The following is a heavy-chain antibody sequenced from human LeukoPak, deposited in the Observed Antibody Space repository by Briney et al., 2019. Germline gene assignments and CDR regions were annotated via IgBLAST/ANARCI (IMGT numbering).Heavy chain of an antibody. CDR1: GYTFTSYG. Sequence: ASVKVSCKASGYTFTSYGISWVRQAPGQGLEWMGWSSGYNGNTNYAQKLQGRVTMTTDTSTSTAYMELRSLISDDTAVYYCARGNYCSGGSCYDGAFDYWGQGTLVTVSS. V-gene: IGHV1-18*01. J-gene: IGHJ4*02. CDR3: ARGNYCSGGSCYDGAFDY. CDR2: SSGYNGNT. D-gene: IGHD2-15*01.